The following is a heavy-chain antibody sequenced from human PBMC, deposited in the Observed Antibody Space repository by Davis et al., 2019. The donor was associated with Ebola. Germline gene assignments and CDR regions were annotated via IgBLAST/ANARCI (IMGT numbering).Heavy chain of an antibody. Sequence: MPSETLSLTCTVSGGSISGFFWSWIRQSPGEGLEWIGYIHGSGRTSYNPSFKSRVTISLDMSKNQFSLKVGSVTAADTAVYYCVRHVRGYDRGQGIPVTVSS. J-gene: IGHJ4*02. V-gene: IGHV4-59*08. CDR1: GGSISGFF. CDR2: IHGSGRT. D-gene: IGHD5-12*01. CDR3: VRHVRGYD.